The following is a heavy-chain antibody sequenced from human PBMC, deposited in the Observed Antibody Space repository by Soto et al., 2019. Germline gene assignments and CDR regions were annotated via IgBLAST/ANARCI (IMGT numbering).Heavy chain of an antibody. J-gene: IGHJ4*02. CDR1: GFNFNRFA. CDR2: ISYDGNNE. Sequence: QVQMVESGGGLVQPGRSLRLTCTASGFNFNRFAIHWFRQAPGKGLEWVAVISYDGNNEYVAVPLRDRFAISRDNSQNTVFLQIDDVRVEDTARYYCARDPSTPYWRGPEAHWGQGSVVIVSS. V-gene: IGHV3-30*09. CDR3: ARDPSTPYWRGPEAH. D-gene: IGHD2-21*01.